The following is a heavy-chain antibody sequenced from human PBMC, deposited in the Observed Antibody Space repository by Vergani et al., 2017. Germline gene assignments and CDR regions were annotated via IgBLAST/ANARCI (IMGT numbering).Heavy chain of an antibody. J-gene: IGHJ3*01. CDR3: TXGSVYYHDSAGHGYDPYTGFDL. CDR1: GFTFSSYG. V-gene: IGHV3-9*01. CDR2: ISWTSGAV. D-gene: IGHD5-12*01. Sequence: EVLLVESGGGFVQPGGSLRLSCAASGFTFSSYGINWVRQGPGKGLEWVSGISWTSGAVDYADSVRGLFTISRDNAKNSLFLEMNSLRFEDTAVYFCTXGSVYYHDSAGHGYDPYTGFDLWGQGTLVTVSS.